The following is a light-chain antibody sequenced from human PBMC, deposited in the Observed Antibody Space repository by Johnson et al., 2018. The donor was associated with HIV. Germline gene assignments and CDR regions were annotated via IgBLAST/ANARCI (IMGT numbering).Light chain of an antibody. CDR3: GTWDSSLTASYV. CDR1: SSNIGNNF. CDR2: ENN. V-gene: IGLV1-51*02. J-gene: IGLJ1*01. Sequence: QSVLTQPLSVSAAPGQKVTISCSGSSSNIGNNFVSWYQQLPGTAPKLLIYENNKRPSGIPDRFSGSKSGTSATLGITGLQTGDEADYYCGTWDSSLTASYVFGTGTKVTVL.